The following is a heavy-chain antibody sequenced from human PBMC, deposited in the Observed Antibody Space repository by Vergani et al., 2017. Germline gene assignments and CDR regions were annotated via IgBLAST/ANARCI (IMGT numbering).Heavy chain of an antibody. V-gene: IGHV3-23*01. CDR3: GRWSDNYN. CDR1: GFTLRTHD. J-gene: IGHJ4*02. D-gene: IGHD3-3*01. CDR2: IKNDGGKS. Sequence: DVQLLQSGGDLVQPGGSLKLSCVASGFTLRTHDMSWVHQTSGKGLEWVSTIKNDGGKSHYADFVKGRFIISRENSRNILFLQMNSLGVDDTAVYYFGRWSDNYNWGQGALVTV.